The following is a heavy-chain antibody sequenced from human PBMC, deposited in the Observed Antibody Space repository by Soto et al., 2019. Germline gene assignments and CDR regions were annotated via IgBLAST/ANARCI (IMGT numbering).Heavy chain of an antibody. CDR2: IYSGGST. V-gene: IGHV3-66*01. CDR3: ARDNPPRQQLPPYYYYMDV. CDR1: GFTVSSNY. J-gene: IGHJ6*03. D-gene: IGHD6-13*01. Sequence: GGSLRLSCAASGFTVSSNYMSWVRQAPGKGLEWVSVIYSGGSTYYADSVKGRFTISRDNSKNTLYLQMNSLRAEDTAVYYCARDNPPRQQLPPYYYYMDVWGKGTTVTVSS.